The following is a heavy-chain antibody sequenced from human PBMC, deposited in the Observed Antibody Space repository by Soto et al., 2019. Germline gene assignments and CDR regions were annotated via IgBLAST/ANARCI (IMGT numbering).Heavy chain of an antibody. Sequence: SETLSLTCTVSGGSISSYYWSWIRQPPGKGLEWIGYIYYSGSTNYNPSLKSRVTISVDTSKNQFSLKLSSGTAADTAVYYCARFGCSGGSCYSVSYYYYYGMDVWGQGTTVTVSS. CDR1: GGSISSYY. CDR2: IYYSGST. V-gene: IGHV4-59*08. J-gene: IGHJ6*02. D-gene: IGHD2-15*01. CDR3: ARFGCSGGSCYSVSYYYYYGMDV.